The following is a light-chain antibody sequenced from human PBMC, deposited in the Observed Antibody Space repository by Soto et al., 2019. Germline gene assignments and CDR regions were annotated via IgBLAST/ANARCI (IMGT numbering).Light chain of an antibody. CDR1: HSVLHSPNNKNY. CDR2: WAS. J-gene: IGKJ2*01. Sequence: DIVMAQSPGSLAVSLGETATISCRSSHSVLHSPNNKNYMTWYQHKPGQPPKMLIYWASIRVSGVPDRFSGSGSGTDFTLTINSLQAEDVAVYYCQQYYGSPYTFGQGTKLEIK. V-gene: IGKV4-1*01. CDR3: QQYYGSPYT.